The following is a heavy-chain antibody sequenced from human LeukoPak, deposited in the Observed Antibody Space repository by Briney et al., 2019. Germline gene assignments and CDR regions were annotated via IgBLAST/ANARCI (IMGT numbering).Heavy chain of an antibody. V-gene: IGHV3-7*03. Sequence: QPGRSLRLSCAASGFTFSSYWMSWVRQAPGKGLEWVANIKQDGSEKYYVDSVKGRFTISRDNAKNSLYLQMNSLRAEDTAVYYCARGGGRDGYHYYFDYWGQGTLVTVSS. CDR1: GFTFSSYW. D-gene: IGHD5-24*01. CDR2: IKQDGSEK. J-gene: IGHJ4*02. CDR3: ARGGGRDGYHYYFDY.